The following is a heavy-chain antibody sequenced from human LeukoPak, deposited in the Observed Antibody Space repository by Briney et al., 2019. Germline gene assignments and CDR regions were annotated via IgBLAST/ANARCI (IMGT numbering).Heavy chain of an antibody. V-gene: IGHV4-59*01. CDR3: ARGWPDYYSMDI. J-gene: IGHJ6*02. CDR2: IYYSGTT. D-gene: IGHD2-15*01. CDR1: GGSMSSYY. Sequence: TASETLSLTCTVSGGSMSSYYWSWIRQPPGKGPEWIGYIYYSGTTSYSPSLKGRVTISMDTSNNHFSLKLRSVTAGDTAVYYCARGWPDYYSMDIWGPGTTVTVSS.